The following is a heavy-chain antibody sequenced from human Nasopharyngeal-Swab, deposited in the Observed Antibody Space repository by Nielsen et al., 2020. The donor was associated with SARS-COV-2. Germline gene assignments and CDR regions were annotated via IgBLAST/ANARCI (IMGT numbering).Heavy chain of an antibody. CDR2: ISGSGGST. V-gene: IGHV3-23*01. CDR1: GFTFSSYA. D-gene: IGHD2/OR15-2a*01. J-gene: IGHJ6*02. CDR3: ARSYCNSPSCWADYYGMDV. Sequence: GESLKISCAASGFTFSSYAMSWVRQAPGKGLEWVSAISGSGGSTYYADSVKGRFTVSRDNGKSSLYLQMNGLRAEDTAVYYCARSYCNSPSCWADYYGMDVWGQGTTVTVSS.